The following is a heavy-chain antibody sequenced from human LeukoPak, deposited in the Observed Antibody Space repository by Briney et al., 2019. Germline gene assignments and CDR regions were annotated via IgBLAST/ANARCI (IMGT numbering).Heavy chain of an antibody. Sequence: SETLSLTRAVYGGSFSDYYWGWIRQPPGKGLEWIGEINHSGSTNYNPSLKSRVTISVDTSKNQFSLKLSSVTAADTAVYYCARVQDFDTSGYYLGYWGQGTLVTVSS. CDR3: ARVQDFDTSGYYLGY. J-gene: IGHJ4*02. V-gene: IGHV4-34*01. CDR2: INHSGST. CDR1: GGSFSDYY. D-gene: IGHD3-22*01.